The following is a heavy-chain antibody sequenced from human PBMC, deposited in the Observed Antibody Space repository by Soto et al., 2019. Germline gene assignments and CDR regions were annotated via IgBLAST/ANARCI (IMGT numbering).Heavy chain of an antibody. CDR2: FDPEDGET. D-gene: IGHD2-15*01. J-gene: IGHJ6*03. CDR1: GYTLTELS. CDR3: ATHPPRYCSGGSCYSDLYYMDV. V-gene: IGHV1-24*01. Sequence: ASVKVSCKVSGYTLTELSMHWVRQAPGKGLEWMGGFDPEDGETIYAQKFQGRVTMTEDTSTDTAYMELSSLRSEDTAVYYCATHPPRYCSGGSCYSDLYYMDVWGKGTTVTVSS.